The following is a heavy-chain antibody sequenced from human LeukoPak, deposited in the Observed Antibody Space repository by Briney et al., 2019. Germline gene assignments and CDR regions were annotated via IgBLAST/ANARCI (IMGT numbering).Heavy chain of an antibody. J-gene: IGHJ6*04. D-gene: IGHD3-10*02. V-gene: IGHV3-48*03. CDR3: AELGITMIGGV. Sequence: GGSPRLSCAASGFTFSSYEMNWGRQAPGKGLEWVSYISSSGSTIYYADSVKGRFTISRDNATNSLYVQMNSLRAEDTAVYYCAELGITMIGGVWGKGTTVTISS. CDR2: ISSSGSTI. CDR1: GFTFSSYE.